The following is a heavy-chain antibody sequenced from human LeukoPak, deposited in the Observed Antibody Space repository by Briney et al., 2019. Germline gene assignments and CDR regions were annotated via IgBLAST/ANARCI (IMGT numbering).Heavy chain of an antibody. J-gene: IGHJ4*02. CDR1: GFTFSSYA. D-gene: IGHD5-18*01. Sequence: GGSLRLSCAASGFTFSSYAMHWVRQAPGKGLEWVAVISYDGSNKYYADSVKGRFTISRDNSKNTLYLQMNSLRAEDTAIYYCAKNVMVKRYIDYWGQGTPVTVSS. CDR3: AKNVMVKRYIDY. V-gene: IGHV3-30*04. CDR2: ISYDGSNK.